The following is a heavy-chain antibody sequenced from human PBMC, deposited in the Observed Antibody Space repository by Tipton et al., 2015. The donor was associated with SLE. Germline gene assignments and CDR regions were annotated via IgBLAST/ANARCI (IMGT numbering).Heavy chain of an antibody. D-gene: IGHD2-21*01. CDR2: IYYSGST. CDR1: GGSISSSSYY. CDR3: ASTRSGFRGCFDY. Sequence: GLVKPSETLSLTCTVSGGSISSSSYYWGWIRQPPGKGLEWIGSIYYSGSTYYNPSLKSRVTISVDTSKNQFSLKLSSVTAADTAVYYCASTRSGFRGCFDYWGQGTLVTVSS. V-gene: IGHV4-39*07. J-gene: IGHJ4*02.